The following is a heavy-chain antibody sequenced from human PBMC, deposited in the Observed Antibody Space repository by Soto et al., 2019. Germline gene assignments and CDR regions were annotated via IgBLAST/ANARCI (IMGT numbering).Heavy chain of an antibody. V-gene: IGHV1-18*01. J-gene: IGHJ4*02. CDR1: GYTFTSYG. Sequence: ASVKVSCKASGYTFTSYGISWVRQAPGQGLEWMGWISAYNGNTNYAQKLQGRVTMTTDTSTSTAYMELRSLRSDDTAVYYCARLIVVVVADNYDIDFSGQATLVTVSS. CDR2: ISAYNGNT. D-gene: IGHD2-15*01. CDR3: ARLIVVVVADNYDIDF.